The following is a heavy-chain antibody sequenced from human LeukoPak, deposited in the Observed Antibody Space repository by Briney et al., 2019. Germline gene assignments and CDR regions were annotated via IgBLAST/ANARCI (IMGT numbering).Heavy chain of an antibody. J-gene: IGHJ4*02. CDR1: GYSFTRYW. D-gene: IGHD1-26*01. Sequence: ASVKISCKGSGYSFTRYWIGGVGQMPGKGLEWVGIIYPGDSDTRYSPSFQGQVTISADKSISTAYLQWSSLKASDTARYYCATGGSYYDYWGQGTLVTASS. V-gene: IGHV5-51*01. CDR3: ATGGSYYDY. CDR2: IYPGDSDT.